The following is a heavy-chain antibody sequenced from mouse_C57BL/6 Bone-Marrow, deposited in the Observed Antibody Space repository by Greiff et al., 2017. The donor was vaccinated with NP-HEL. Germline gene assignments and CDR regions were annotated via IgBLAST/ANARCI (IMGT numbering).Heavy chain of an antibody. D-gene: IGHD3-1*01. Sequence: EVKVVESEGGLVQPGSSMTLSCTASGFTFSDYYMAWVRQVPEKGLEWVANINYDGSSTYYLDSLKSRFIISRDNAKNILYLQMSSLKSEDTATYYCARVAQGNYFDYWGQGTTLTVSS. CDR2: INYDGSST. CDR3: ARVAQGNYFDY. V-gene: IGHV5-16*01. J-gene: IGHJ2*01. CDR1: GFTFSDYY.